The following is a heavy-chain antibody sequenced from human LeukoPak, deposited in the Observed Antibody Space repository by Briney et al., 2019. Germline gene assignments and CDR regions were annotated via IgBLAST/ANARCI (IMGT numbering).Heavy chain of an antibody. CDR2: IWYDGSNK. Sequence: GGSLRLSCAASGFTFSNHGMHWVRQAPGKGLEWVALIWYDGSNKEYAESVKGRFTISRDNSKNTLYLQMNSLRAEDTAVYYCAKVLAAASYGMDVWGQGTTVTVSS. CDR3: AKVLAAASYGMDV. V-gene: IGHV3-33*06. D-gene: IGHD6-13*01. J-gene: IGHJ6*02. CDR1: GFTFSNHG.